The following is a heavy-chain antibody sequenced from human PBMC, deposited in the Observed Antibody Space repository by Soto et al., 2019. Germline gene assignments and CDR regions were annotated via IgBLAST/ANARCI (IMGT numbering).Heavy chain of an antibody. Sequence: GGSLRLSCAASGFTFNSYSMNWVRQAPGKAMEWVSSISNRSSYINYADSLMGRFTISRDQATNSLYVKMKSLRAEDTAVYYCAREVRQLAVDYWGQGTLVTVSS. CDR2: ISNRSSYI. D-gene: IGHD6-6*01. V-gene: IGHV3-21*01. CDR1: GFTFNSYS. CDR3: AREVRQLAVDY. J-gene: IGHJ4*02.